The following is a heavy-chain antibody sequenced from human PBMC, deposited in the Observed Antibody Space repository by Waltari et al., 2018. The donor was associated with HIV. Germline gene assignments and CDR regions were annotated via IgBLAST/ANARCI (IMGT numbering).Heavy chain of an antibody. CDR1: GFAFSDHY. J-gene: IGHJ4*02. Sequence: EVQLVESGGGLVRPGGSLRLSCAASGFAFSDHYLDWVRQAPGKGRGWGGRSRNKANSYTTEYAASVKGRFTISRDASKNSLFLQMNSLRADDTAIYYCTRDSSGYAGFDSWGQGALVTVSS. CDR3: TRDSSGYAGFDS. CDR2: SRNKANSYTT. D-gene: IGHD5-12*01. V-gene: IGHV3-72*01.